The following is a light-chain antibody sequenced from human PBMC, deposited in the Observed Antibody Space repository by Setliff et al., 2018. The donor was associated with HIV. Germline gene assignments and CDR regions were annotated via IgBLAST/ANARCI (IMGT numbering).Light chain of an antibody. CDR3: QSYDSSLSRYV. CDR1: SSNIGAGFD. V-gene: IGLV1-40*01. J-gene: IGLJ1*01. Sequence: SVLTQSPSVSGAPGQRVTISCTGSSSNIGAGFDVQWYQQLPGTAPKLLISGSTNRASGVPDRFPGSKSGTSASLAITGLQAEDEADYYCQSYDSSLSRYVFATGTKV. CDR2: GST.